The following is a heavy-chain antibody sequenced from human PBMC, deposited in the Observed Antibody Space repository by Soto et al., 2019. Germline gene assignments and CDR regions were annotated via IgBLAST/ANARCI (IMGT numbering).Heavy chain of an antibody. J-gene: IGHJ3*02. CDR2: TYYRSKWYN. V-gene: IGHV6-1*01. CDR1: GYSVSSSSAA. CDR3: ARKYSSTWFDAFDI. D-gene: IGHD6-13*01. Sequence: SQTLSLTCAISGYSVSSSSAAWNWIRQSPSRGLEWLGRTYYRSKWYNDYAVSVKSRVTINPDTSKNQFSLHLNSVTPEDTAVYYCARKYSSTWFDAFDIWGQGTMVTVSS.